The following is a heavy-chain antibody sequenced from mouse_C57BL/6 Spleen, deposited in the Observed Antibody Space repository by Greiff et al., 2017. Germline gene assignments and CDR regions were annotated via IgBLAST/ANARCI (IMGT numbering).Heavy chain of an antibody. CDR1: GYTFTSYW. D-gene: IGHD1-1*01. Sequence: QVQLQQPGAELVMPGASVKLSCKASGYTFTSYWMHWVKHRPGQGLEWIGEIDPSDSYTNYNQKVKGKSTLTVDKSSSTAYMQLSSLTSEDSAVYYCARDYGSSYAMDYWGQGTSVTVSS. CDR2: IDPSDSYT. V-gene: IGHV1-69*01. CDR3: ARDYGSSYAMDY. J-gene: IGHJ4*01.